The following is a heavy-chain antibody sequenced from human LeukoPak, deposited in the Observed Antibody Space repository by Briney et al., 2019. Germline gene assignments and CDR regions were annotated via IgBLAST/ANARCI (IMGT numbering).Heavy chain of an antibody. V-gene: IGHV3-74*01. Sequence: PGGSLRLSCAASGFTSSSYWMHWVRQAPGKGLVWVSRINTDGSSTTYADSVKGRFTISRDNAKNTLYLQMNSLRAEDTAVYYCASPYGSGEQWGQGTLVTVSS. CDR2: INTDGSST. CDR3: ASPYGSGEQ. D-gene: IGHD3-10*01. J-gene: IGHJ4*02. CDR1: GFTSSSYW.